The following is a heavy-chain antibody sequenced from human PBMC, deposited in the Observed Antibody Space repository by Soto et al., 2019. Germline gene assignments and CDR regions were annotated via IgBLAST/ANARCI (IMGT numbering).Heavy chain of an antibody. CDR2: VNADSGIT. J-gene: IGHJ4*02. Sequence: ASVKVSCETSGYTFTTYVIHWVRQAPGQRLEWMAWVNADSGITKSSQEFRDRVTFTRDTSTNTVYMEMTSLRFEDTAIYYCAREVVRGVQFDYWGQGTLVTVSS. CDR3: AREVVRGVQFDY. CDR1: GYTFTTYV. D-gene: IGHD3-10*01. V-gene: IGHV1-3*01.